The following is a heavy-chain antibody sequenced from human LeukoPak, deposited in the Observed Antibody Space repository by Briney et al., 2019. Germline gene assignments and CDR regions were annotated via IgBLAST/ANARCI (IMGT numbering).Heavy chain of an antibody. CDR3: AKGSRATVTEYYFDY. D-gene: IGHD4-17*01. Sequence: PGGSLRLSCAASGFTFDDYAMHWVRQAPGKGLEWVSGISWNSGSIGYADSVKGRFTISRDNAKNSLYLQMNSLRAEDTALYYCAKGSRATVTEYYFDYWGQGTLVTVSS. CDR2: ISWNSGSI. CDR1: GFTFDDYA. J-gene: IGHJ4*02. V-gene: IGHV3-9*01.